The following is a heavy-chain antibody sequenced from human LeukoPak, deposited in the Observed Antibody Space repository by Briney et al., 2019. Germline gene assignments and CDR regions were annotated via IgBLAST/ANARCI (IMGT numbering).Heavy chain of an antibody. CDR3: ARRPPALGAFDI. J-gene: IGHJ3*02. Sequence: SETLSLTCTVPGGSIRRSGYYWGWIRQPPGKGLQWIGSIYYSDSGKMYYNPSLKSRVTISADTSKNQFSLKVSSVTAADTAVYYCARRPPALGAFDIWGQGTMVSVSS. V-gene: IGHV4-39*01. CDR1: GGSIRRSGYY. CDR2: IYYSDSGKM.